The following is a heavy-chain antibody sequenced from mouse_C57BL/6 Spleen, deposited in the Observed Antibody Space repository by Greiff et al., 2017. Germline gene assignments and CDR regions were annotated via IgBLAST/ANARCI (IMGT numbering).Heavy chain of an antibody. CDR2: IDPSDSYT. J-gene: IGHJ3*01. CDR3: SSDGTHEGFAY. V-gene: IGHV1-69*01. D-gene: IGHD2-1*01. Sequence: QVQLQQPGAELVMPGASVKLSCKASGYTFTSYWMHWVKQRPGQGLEWIGEIDPSDSYTNYNQKFKGKSTLTVDKSSSTAYMQLSSLTSEDSAVYYWSSDGTHEGFAYWGQGTLVTVSA. CDR1: GYTFTSYW.